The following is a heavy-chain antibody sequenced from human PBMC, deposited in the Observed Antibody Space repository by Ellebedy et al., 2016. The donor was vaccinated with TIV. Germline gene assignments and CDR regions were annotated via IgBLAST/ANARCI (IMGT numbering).Heavy chain of an antibody. V-gene: IGHV3-74*01. Sequence: GESLKISCAASGIIFSSYWMHWVRQAPGKGLVWVSRINSDGSSTTYADSVKGRFTISRDNAKNTVYLQMNSLRAEDTAVYYCARDGGNSGSYYPDYWGQGTLVTVSS. CDR3: ARDGGNSGSYYPDY. CDR2: INSDGSST. J-gene: IGHJ4*02. D-gene: IGHD1-26*01. CDR1: GIIFSSYW.